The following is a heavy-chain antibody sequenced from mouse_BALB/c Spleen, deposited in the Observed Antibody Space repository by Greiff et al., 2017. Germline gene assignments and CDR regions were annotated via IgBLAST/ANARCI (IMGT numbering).Heavy chain of an antibody. V-gene: IGHV1-54*02. D-gene: IGHD2-14*01. Sequence: QVQLQQSGAELVRPGTSVKVSCKASGYAFTNYLIEWVKQRPGHGLEWIGEILPGSGSTNYNEKFKGKATFTADTSSNTAYMQLSSLTSEDSAVYYCGNRYDGEGAMDYWGQGTSVTVSS. CDR3: GNRYDGEGAMDY. CDR2: ILPGSGST. CDR1: GYAFTNYL. J-gene: IGHJ4*01.